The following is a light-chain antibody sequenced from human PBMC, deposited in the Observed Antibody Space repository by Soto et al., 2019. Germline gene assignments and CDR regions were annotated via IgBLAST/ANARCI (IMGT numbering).Light chain of an antibody. CDR2: SAS. CDR3: HQSYSTPHVT. CDR1: QSISIY. Sequence: DIQMTQSPASLSASVGDSVTITCRTSQSISIYLTWYQKKLGRAPQLLIYSASNFQGGVPSRFSGSGSGTEVALTITSRQPEDFGTYYCHQSYSTPHVTFGPGTKVEIK. V-gene: IGKV1-39*01. J-gene: IGKJ3*01.